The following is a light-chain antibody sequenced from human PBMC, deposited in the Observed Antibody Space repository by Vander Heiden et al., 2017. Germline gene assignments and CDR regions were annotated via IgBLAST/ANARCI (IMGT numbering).Light chain of an antibody. CDR1: TSNIEGNS. CDR3: GTWDSSLSVVV. Sequence: QSVLSHPPSVSAASGQRVTISCSGSTSNIEGNSVSWYQQVPGTVPKLLIYDNDKRPSGIPDRFSGSKSATSATLVITGLQTGDEANYYCGTWDSSLSVVVFGGETRLTVL. CDR2: DND. J-gene: IGLJ2*01. V-gene: IGLV1-51*01.